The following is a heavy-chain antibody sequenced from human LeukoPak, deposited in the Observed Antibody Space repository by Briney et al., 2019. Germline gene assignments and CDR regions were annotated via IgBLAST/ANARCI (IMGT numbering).Heavy chain of an antibody. V-gene: IGHV4-61*01. CDR2: IYNSVST. J-gene: IGHJ6*03. D-gene: IGHD1-26*01. CDR3: ARGAGRGYFYMDV. Sequence: SETLSLTCTVSGGSISSSSYYWSWIRQPPGKGLEWIGYIYNSVSTNYNPSLKSRVTISVDTSKNQFSLRLSSVTAADTAVYYCARGAGRGYFYMDVWGKGTTVTVSS. CDR1: GGSISSSSYY.